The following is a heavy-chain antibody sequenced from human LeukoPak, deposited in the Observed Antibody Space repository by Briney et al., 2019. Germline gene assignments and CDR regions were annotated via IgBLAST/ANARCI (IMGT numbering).Heavy chain of an antibody. CDR3: ARVKLGFGLFYFDY. D-gene: IGHD7-27*01. V-gene: IGHV4-39*07. CDR2: ISYGGGT. CDR1: GGSISNSDYY. J-gene: IGHJ4*02. Sequence: PSETLSLTCTVSGGSISNSDYYWAWIRQPPGKGLEWIGTISYGGGTFYSPPLKSRVTISIDTSESQFSLKLSSVTAADTAIYYCARVKLGFGLFYFDYWGQGALVTVSS.